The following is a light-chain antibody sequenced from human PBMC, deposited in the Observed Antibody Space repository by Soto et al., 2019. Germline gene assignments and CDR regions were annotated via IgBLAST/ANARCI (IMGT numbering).Light chain of an antibody. CDR3: SSYTSSSVV. V-gene: IGLV2-14*01. CDR1: SSDVGGYNY. CDR2: EVS. J-gene: IGLJ2*01. Sequence: QSALTQPASVSGSPGQSITISCTGTSSDVGGYNYVSWYQQHPGKAPKLMIYEVSNRPSGVSNRFSGSKSGNSGSLTISGLQAEDEADYYCSSYTSSSVVFGGGTKLTVL.